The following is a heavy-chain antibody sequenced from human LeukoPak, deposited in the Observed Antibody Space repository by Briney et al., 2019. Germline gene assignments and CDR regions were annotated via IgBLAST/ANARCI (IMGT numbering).Heavy chain of an antibody. J-gene: IGHJ4*02. CDR2: ICGSGGCT. Sequence: GGSLRLSCAASGFTFNTYAIYWVRQAPGKGLEWVSGICGSGGCTYYADSVKGRFTISRDNSKNTVYLQMNNLTVDDTAVYYCAKTTVGYSSGRFPGWPADCWGQGTLVTVSS. V-gene: IGHV3-23*01. D-gene: IGHD6-19*01. CDR1: GFTFNTYA. CDR3: AKTTVGYSSGRFPGWPADC.